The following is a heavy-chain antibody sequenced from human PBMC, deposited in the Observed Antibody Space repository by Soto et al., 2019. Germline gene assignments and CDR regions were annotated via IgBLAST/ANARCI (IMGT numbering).Heavy chain of an antibody. Sequence: SETLSLTCTVSGDSLSTYYWTWIRQPPGKTLEWIGFISYSGSTTYNPSLKSRVTISVDTSKNQFSLKVTSVTPADTAVYFCARPDPLHWNSAYGMDVWGQGTTVTVSS. CDR1: GDSLSTYY. CDR3: ARPDPLHWNSAYGMDV. D-gene: IGHD1-7*01. CDR2: ISYSGST. V-gene: IGHV4-59*01. J-gene: IGHJ6*02.